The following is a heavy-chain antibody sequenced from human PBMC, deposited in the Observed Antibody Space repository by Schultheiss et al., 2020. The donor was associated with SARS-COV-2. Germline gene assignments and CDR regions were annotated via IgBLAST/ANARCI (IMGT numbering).Heavy chain of an antibody. CDR3: ARSYYPHPHPTLSFTMDV. D-gene: IGHD1-26*01. Sequence: SETLSLTCAVYGGSFSGYYWSWIRQPPGKGLEWIGEINHSGSTKYNPSLKSRVTISVDTSKNQFTLKLSSVTAADTAVYYCARSYYPHPHPTLSFTMDVWGQGTPVTVSS. CDR2: INHSGST. V-gene: IGHV4-34*01. CDR1: GGSFSGYY. J-gene: IGHJ6*02.